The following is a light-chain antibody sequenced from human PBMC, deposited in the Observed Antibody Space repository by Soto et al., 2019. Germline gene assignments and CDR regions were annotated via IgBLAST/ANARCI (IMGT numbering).Light chain of an antibody. CDR2: AAS. V-gene: IGKV1-39*01. Sequence: DIQMTQSPSSLSAAVGSRATMTRRASQSIGGYLTWYQQLPGKAPKLLIFAASGMQSGVPSRFSGTGSGTDFTLTISSLQPEDFATYFCQQAFSAEWTFGQGTKVDIK. CDR3: QQAFSAEWT. J-gene: IGKJ1*01. CDR1: QSIGGY.